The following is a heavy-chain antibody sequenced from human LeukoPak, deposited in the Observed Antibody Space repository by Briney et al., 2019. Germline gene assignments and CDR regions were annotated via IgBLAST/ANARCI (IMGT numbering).Heavy chain of an antibody. D-gene: IGHD2-2*03. Sequence: ASVKVSCKASGYTFASYYMHWVRQAPGQGLEWRGIINPSGGSTSYAQKFQGRVTITRNTSTRTVYMELSRLRSEHTAVYYCARDFGYCSSPSCYRDYYYYMDVWGKGTTVTVSS. CDR2: INPSGGST. CDR3: ARDFGYCSSPSCYRDYYYYMDV. CDR1: GYTFASYY. V-gene: IGHV1-46*03. J-gene: IGHJ6*03.